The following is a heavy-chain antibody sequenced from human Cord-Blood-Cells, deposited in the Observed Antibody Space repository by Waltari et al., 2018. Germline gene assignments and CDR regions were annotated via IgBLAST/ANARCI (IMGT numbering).Heavy chain of an antibody. CDR1: GYTFTSHA. D-gene: IGHD5-12*01. V-gene: IGHV7-4-1*02. J-gene: IGHJ4*02. Sequence: QVQLVQSGSELKKPGASVKVSCKASGYTFTSHAMHWVRQAPGQGLERMGWLNTNTGNPTYAQGFTGRFVFSMDTSVSTAYLQISSLKAEYTAVYYCARVDGRWLQFGYRGQGTLVTVSS. CDR2: LNTNTGNP. CDR3: ARVDGRWLQFGY.